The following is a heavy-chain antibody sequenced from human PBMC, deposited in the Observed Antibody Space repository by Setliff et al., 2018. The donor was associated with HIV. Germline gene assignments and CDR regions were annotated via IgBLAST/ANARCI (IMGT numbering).Heavy chain of an antibody. CDR2: TYYRSKWYY. V-gene: IGHV6-1*01. CDR3: ARDSGGYNYGFAVGSFDY. D-gene: IGHD5-18*01. Sequence: PSPTLSLTCVISGDSVSGNSVSWNWIRQSPSRGLEWLGRTYYRSKWYYQYALSLKSRISINPDTSKSQFSLKLTSVAAADTSVYYCARDSGGYNYGFAVGSFDYWGQGALVTVSS. J-gene: IGHJ4*02. CDR1: GDSVSGNSVS.